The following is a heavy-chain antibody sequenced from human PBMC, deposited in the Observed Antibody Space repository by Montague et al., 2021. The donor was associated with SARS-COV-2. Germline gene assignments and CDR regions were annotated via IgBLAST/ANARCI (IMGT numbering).Heavy chain of an antibody. D-gene: IGHD1-1*01. J-gene: IGHJ6*02. CDR3: ARERETTTDKFYGMDV. CDR1: GGSISTYY. V-gene: IGHV4-59*01. CDR2: IYNNGYT. Sequence: SETLSLTCTVSGGSISTYYWNWIRQPPGKGLELIGYIYNNGYTAYNPSPKSRVTISVDTSKNQFSLKLTSVTAADTAVYYCARERETTTDKFYGMDVWGQGTTVTVSS.